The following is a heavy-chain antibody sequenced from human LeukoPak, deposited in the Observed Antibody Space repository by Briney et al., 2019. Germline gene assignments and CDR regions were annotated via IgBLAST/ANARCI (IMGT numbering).Heavy chain of an antibody. CDR1: GFTFSSYW. D-gene: IGHD6-6*01. V-gene: IGHV3-7*01. CDR3: AREGFEYSSSSGAFDI. J-gene: IGHJ3*02. CDR2: IKQDGSEK. Sequence: GGSLRLSCAASGFTFSSYWMSWVRQAPGKGLEWVTNIKQDGSEKYYVDSVKDRFTISRDNAKNSLYLQMNSLRAEDTAVYYCAREGFEYSSSSGAFDIWGQGTMVTVSS.